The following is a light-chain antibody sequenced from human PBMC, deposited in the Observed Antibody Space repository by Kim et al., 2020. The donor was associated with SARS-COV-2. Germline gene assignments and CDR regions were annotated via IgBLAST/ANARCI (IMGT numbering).Light chain of an antibody. V-gene: IGKV3-20*01. CDR2: GAS. Sequence: VSPGERVSLSCRASQTIPSDYLAWYQHRPGQTPRLLIYGASSRATGVPDRFSGSGSGTDFTLTIARLQPEDFAVYYCQQYGSSGRTFGQGTKLE. J-gene: IGKJ2*01. CDR1: QTIPSDY. CDR3: QQYGSSGRT.